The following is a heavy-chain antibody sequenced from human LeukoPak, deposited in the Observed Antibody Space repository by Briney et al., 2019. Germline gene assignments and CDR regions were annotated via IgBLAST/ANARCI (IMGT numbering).Heavy chain of an antibody. D-gene: IGHD3-10*01. CDR1: GFTFSGDY. J-gene: IGHJ4*02. CDR3: ARARGAGPGAHFDY. V-gene: IGHV3-11*01. CDR2: ISSVGSST. Sequence: GGSLRLSCAASGFTFSGDYMSWIRQAPGKGLEWVSYISSVGSSTVYADSVKGRFTISRDNAKSSLFLQMNSLRAEDTAVYYCARARGAGPGAHFDYWGQGTPVIVSS.